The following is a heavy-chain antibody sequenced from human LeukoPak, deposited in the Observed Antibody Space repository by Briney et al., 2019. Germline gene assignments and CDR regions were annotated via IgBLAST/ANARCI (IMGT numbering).Heavy chain of an antibody. CDR3: AKDRNNDYGDYVLGSANDY. V-gene: IGHV3-23*01. CDR2: ISGSGGNT. J-gene: IGHJ4*02. D-gene: IGHD4-17*01. Sequence: PGGSLRLSCAASGFTFSSYGMSWVRQAPGKGLEWVLAISGSGGNTYYADSVKGRFTISRDNTKNTLYLQMNSLTAEDTAVYYCAKDRNNDYGDYVLGSANDYWGQGTLVTVSS. CDR1: GFTFSSYG.